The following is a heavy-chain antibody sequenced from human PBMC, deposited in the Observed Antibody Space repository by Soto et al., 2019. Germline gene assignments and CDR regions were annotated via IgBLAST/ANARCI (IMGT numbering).Heavy chain of an antibody. V-gene: IGHV5-51*01. CDR3: ARSGSGYSYGCDAFDI. Sequence: GESLKIPCKGSGYSFTSYWIGWVRQMPGKGLGWMGIIYPGDSDTRYSPSFQGQVTISADKSISTAYLQWSSLKASDTAMYYCARSGSGYSYGCDAFDIWGQGTMVTVSS. CDR2: IYPGDSDT. D-gene: IGHD5-18*01. J-gene: IGHJ3*02. CDR1: GYSFTSYW.